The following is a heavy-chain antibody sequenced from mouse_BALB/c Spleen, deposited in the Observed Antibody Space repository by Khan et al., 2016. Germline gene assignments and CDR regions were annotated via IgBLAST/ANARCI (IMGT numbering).Heavy chain of an antibody. CDR1: GFNIKDTY. CDR2: IDPANGNT. Sequence: VQLKQSGAELVKPGASVKLSCTASGFNIKDTYMPWVKQRPEQGLEWIGRIDPANGNTKYDPKFQGKATITADTSSNTADLQLSSLTSEDTAVYYCARGGLLRSMDYWGQGTAVTVSS. D-gene: IGHD1-1*01. CDR3: ARGGLLRSMDY. J-gene: IGHJ4*01. V-gene: IGHV14-3*02.